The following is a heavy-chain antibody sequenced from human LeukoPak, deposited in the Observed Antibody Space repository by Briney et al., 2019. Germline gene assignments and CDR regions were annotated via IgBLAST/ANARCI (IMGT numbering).Heavy chain of an antibody. J-gene: IGHJ4*02. CDR3: ARGPKYIATTAGPNSFDY. CDR2: ISSGSTYK. Sequence: GGSLRLSCAASGFTFSTYSMNWVRQAPGKGLEWVSSISSGSTYKYYADSVKGRFTNSRDNAKNSLYLQMNSLRAEDTAVYYCARGPKYIATTAGPNSFDYWGQGTLVTVSS. D-gene: IGHD6-13*01. CDR1: GFTFSTYS. V-gene: IGHV3-21*01.